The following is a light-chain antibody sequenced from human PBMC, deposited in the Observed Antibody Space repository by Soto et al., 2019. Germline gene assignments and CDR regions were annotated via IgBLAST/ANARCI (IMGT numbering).Light chain of an antibody. V-gene: IGLV2-14*01. J-gene: IGLJ1*01. CDR1: SSDVGNGYDS. Sequence: QSVLTQPASVSGSPGQSITISCSGSSSDVGNGYDSVSWYQQHPGKAPKLIIYEVTNRPSGVSSRFSGSKSGNTASLTISGLQAEDEADYYCSSYTVSVATYAFGTGTKVTVL. CDR2: EVT. CDR3: SSYTVSVATYA.